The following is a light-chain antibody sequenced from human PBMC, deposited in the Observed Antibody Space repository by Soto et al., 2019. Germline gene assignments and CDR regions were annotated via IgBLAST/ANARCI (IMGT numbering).Light chain of an antibody. Sequence: DIQRTQSPSSLSGSIGDRVTITCQASQNITNNLSWYQQKPGKAPNLLIYHASKLAKGVTSRFSGSGSGTDFSFIITSLQREDLATYYCQQYYGLPPLTFGQGTRLEIK. CDR1: QNITNN. J-gene: IGKJ5*01. CDR2: HAS. CDR3: QQYYGLPPLT. V-gene: IGKV1-33*01.